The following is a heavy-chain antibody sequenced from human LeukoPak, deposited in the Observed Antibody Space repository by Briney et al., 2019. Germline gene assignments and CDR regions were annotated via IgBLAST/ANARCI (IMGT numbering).Heavy chain of an antibody. Sequence: GGSLRLSCSASGFTFSSYSMHWVRQAPGRGLEYVSAITSNGDTTYYADSVKGRFTISRDNSKNTLYLQMTSLRAEDTAIYYCLKDRLGAGDYWGQGTLVTVSS. D-gene: IGHD7-27*01. CDR2: ITSNGDTT. V-gene: IGHV3-64D*06. CDR3: LKDRLGAGDY. CDR1: GFTFSSYS. J-gene: IGHJ4*02.